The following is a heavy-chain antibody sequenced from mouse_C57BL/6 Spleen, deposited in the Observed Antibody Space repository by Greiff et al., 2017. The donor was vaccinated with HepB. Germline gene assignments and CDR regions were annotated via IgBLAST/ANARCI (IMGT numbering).Heavy chain of an antibody. J-gene: IGHJ1*03. CDR1: GFTFSSYT. V-gene: IGHV5-9*01. CDR2: ISGGGGNT. D-gene: IGHD1-1*01. Sequence: EVMLVESGGGLVKPGGSLKLSCAASGFTFSSYTMSWVRQTPEKRLEWVATISGGGGNTYYPDSVKGRFTISRDNAKNTLYLQMSSLRSEDTALYYCARHLYGSSPSYWYFDVWGTGTTVTVSS. CDR3: ARHLYGSSPSYWYFDV.